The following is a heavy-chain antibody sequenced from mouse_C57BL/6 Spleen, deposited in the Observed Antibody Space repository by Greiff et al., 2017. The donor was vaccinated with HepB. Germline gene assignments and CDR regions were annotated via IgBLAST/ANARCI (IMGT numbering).Heavy chain of an antibody. CDR2: IYPGDGDT. V-gene: IGHV1-82*01. CDR3: AREEASSSPYYFDY. Sequence: VQLQESGPELVKPGASVKISCKASGYAFSSSWMNWVKQRPGKGLEWIGRIYPGDGDTNYNGKFKGKATLTADKSSSTAYMQLSSLTSEDSAVYFCAREEASSSPYYFDYWGQGTTLTVSS. J-gene: IGHJ2*01. CDR1: GYAFSSSW. D-gene: IGHD6-1*01.